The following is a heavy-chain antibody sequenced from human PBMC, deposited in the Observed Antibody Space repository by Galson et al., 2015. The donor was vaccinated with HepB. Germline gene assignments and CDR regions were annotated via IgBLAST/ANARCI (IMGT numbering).Heavy chain of an antibody. CDR1: GFTFSSYG. Sequence: SLRLSCAASGFTFSSYGMHWVRQAPGKGLEWVAVISYDGSNKYYADSVKGRFTISRDNSKNTLYLQMNSLRAEDTAVYYCAKNSNPYPYYYYYMDVWGKGTTVTVSS. CDR3: AKNSNPYPYYYYYMDV. V-gene: IGHV3-30*18. J-gene: IGHJ6*03. D-gene: IGHD4-11*01. CDR2: ISYDGSNK.